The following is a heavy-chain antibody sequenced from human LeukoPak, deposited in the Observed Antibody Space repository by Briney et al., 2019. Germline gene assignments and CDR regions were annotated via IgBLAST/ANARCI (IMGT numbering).Heavy chain of an antibody. Sequence: KPSQTLSLTCTVSGGSISSGEYYWSWIRQPPGEGLEWIGYIYHSGDTYYNRPLKNRITISKDTSKNQFSLRLSSVTAADTAVYYCARGDYNDFPYWFDPWGQGTLVTVSS. CDR2: IYHSGDT. CDR1: GGSISSGEYY. J-gene: IGHJ5*02. D-gene: IGHD3-3*01. CDR3: ARGDYNDFPYWFDP. V-gene: IGHV4-30-4*01.